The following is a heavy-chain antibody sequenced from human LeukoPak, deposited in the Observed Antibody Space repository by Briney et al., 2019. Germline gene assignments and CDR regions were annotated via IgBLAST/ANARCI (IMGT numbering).Heavy chain of an antibody. CDR1: GFTFSSYA. CDR3: AKEGDDILTGYYLAVYYFDY. J-gene: IGHJ4*02. CDR2: ISGSGGST. Sequence: GGSLRLSCAASGFTFSSYAMSWVRQAPRKGLEWVSAISGSGGSTYYADSVKGRFTISRDNSKNTLYLQMNSLRAEDTAVYYCAKEGDDILTGYYLAVYYFDYWAREPWSPSPQ. D-gene: IGHD3-9*01. V-gene: IGHV3-23*01.